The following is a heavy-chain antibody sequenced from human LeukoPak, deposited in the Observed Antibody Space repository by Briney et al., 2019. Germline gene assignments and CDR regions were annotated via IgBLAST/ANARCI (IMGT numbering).Heavy chain of an antibody. CDR2: INHSGST. CDR3: ARGLVVGLAVIDAFYI. J-gene: IGHJ3*02. V-gene: IGHV4-34*01. Sequence: SETLSLTCAVYGGSFSGYYWSWIRQPPGKGLEWIGEINHSGSTNYNPSLKSRVTISVDTSKNQFSLKLSSVTAADTAVYYCARGLVVGLAVIDAFYIWGQGTMFTVSS. D-gene: IGHD2-15*01. CDR1: GGSFSGYY.